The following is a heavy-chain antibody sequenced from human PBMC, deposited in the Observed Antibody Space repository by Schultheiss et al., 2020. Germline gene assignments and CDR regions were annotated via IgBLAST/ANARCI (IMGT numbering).Heavy chain of an antibody. V-gene: IGHV4-59*01. CDR3: ARVRTYYYGSGRISPSDY. CDR1: GGSFSGYY. D-gene: IGHD3-10*01. CDR2: MYYSGST. Sequence: SETLSLTCAVYGGSFSGYYCSWIRQPPGKGLEWIGYMYYSGSTNYNPSLKSRVTISVDTSKNQFSLKLSSVAAADTAVYYCARVRTYYYGSGRISPSDYWGQGTLVTVSS. J-gene: IGHJ4*02.